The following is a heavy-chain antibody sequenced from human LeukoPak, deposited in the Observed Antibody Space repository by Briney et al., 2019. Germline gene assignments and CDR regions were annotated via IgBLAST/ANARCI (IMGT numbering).Heavy chain of an antibody. Sequence: ASVKVACKASGYTFTGYYMHWVRQAPGQGREGMGRINPNSGGTNYAQKFQGGVTMTRDTSISTAYMELSRLRSDDTAVYYGARALRSSGWYDAFDIWGQGTMVTVSS. D-gene: IGHD6-19*01. V-gene: IGHV1-2*06. CDR3: ARALRSSGWYDAFDI. CDR2: INPNSGGT. J-gene: IGHJ3*02. CDR1: GYTFTGYY.